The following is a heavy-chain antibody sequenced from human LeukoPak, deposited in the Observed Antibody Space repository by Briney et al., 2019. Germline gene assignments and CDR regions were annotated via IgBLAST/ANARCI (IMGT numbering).Heavy chain of an antibody. J-gene: IGHJ4*02. V-gene: IGHV4-38-2*01. D-gene: IGHD3-10*01. CDR3: ARCGLVRGLNDY. Sequence: SETLSLTCAVSGYAISRGYYWGWIRQPTGKGLEWIGSIYHSGSTYYNPSLKSRVTISVDTSKNQFSLKLSSVTAADTAVYYCARCGLVRGLNDYWGQGTLVTVSS. CDR2: IYHSGST. CDR1: GYAISRGYY.